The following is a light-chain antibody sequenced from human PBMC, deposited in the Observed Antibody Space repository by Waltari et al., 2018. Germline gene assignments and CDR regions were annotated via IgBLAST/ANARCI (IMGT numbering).Light chain of an antibody. CDR1: SRHSTYT. CDR2: VNSDGTH. Sequence: QLVLTQSPSASASLGASVKLTCTLSSRHSTYTISWPQKQPEKGPRYLMRVNSDGTHSKGDGIPDRFSGSTSGGERHLTISSLQSEDEADYYCQTWGTGTVVFGGGTKLTVL. V-gene: IGLV4-69*01. J-gene: IGLJ2*01. CDR3: QTWGTGTVV.